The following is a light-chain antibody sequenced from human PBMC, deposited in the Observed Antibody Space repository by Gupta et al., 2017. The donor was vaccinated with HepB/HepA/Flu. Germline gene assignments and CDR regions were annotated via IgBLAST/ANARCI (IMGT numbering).Light chain of an antibody. CDR1: SGDVGGYNY. CDR3: CSFAGSYTLYV. Sequence: QSALTQPRSVSGSPGQSVTISCTGPSGDVGGYNYVSWYQQHPGKAPKLMIFDVSKRPSGVPDRFSASKSGNTASLTISGLQAEDEADYYCCSFAGSYTLYVFGTGTKVTVL. J-gene: IGLJ1*01. CDR2: DVS. V-gene: IGLV2-11*01.